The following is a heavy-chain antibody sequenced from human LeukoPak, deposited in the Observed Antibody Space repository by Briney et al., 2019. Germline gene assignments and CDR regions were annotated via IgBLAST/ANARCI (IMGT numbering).Heavy chain of an antibody. CDR1: GGSFSGYY. D-gene: IGHD2-2*01. V-gene: IGHV4-34*01. CDR3: ARVRCSSTSCYLGAGYYYYGMDV. CDR2: INHSGST. J-gene: IGHJ6*02. Sequence: PSDTLSLTCAVYGGSFSGYYWSWIRQPPGKGLEWIGEINHSGSTNYNPSLKSRVTISVDTSKNQFSLKLSSVTAADTAVYYCARVRCSSTSCYLGAGYYYYGMDVWGQGTTVTVSS.